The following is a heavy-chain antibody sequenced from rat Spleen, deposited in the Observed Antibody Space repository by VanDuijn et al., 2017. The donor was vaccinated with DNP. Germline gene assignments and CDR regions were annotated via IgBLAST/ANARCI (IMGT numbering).Heavy chain of an antibody. D-gene: IGHD1-1*01. V-gene: IGHV5-7*01. CDR2: ISYDGSST. J-gene: IGHJ2*01. CDR1: GFTFSNYD. Sequence: EVQLVESGGGLVQPGRSMKLSCAASGFTFSNYDMAWVRQAPKKGLEWVATISYDGSSTYYRDSVKGRFTISRDNAKSTLYLQMDSLRSEDTATYYCTTGITTVVWGQGVMVTVSS. CDR3: TTGITTVV.